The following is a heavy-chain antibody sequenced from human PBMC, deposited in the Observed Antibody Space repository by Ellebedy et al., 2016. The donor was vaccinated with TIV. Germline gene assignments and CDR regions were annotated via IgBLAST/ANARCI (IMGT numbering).Heavy chain of an antibody. CDR2: INPNSGGT. Sequence: AASVKVSCKASGYTFATYYMHWARQVPGQGLEWMGWINPNSGGTNYAQKFQGRVTMTRDTPISTAYMELSRLRSDDTAVYYCARDPYCSGGSCYPYFFDYWGEGTLVTVSS. V-gene: IGHV1-2*02. D-gene: IGHD2-15*01. CDR1: GYTFATYY. CDR3: ARDPYCSGGSCYPYFFDY. J-gene: IGHJ4*02.